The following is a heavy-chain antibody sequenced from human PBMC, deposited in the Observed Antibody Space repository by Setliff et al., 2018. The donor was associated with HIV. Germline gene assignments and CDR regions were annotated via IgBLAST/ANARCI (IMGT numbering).Heavy chain of an antibody. J-gene: IGHJ4*02. D-gene: IGHD2-21*02. Sequence: PSETLSLTCTVSGGPFSSYYWSWIRQPPGKGLEWIGYVYYSGSTNYSPSLKSRVTISAGPSKNQFSLKLTSVTAADTAVYYCGRLSETAMASFDSWGQGILVTVSS. CDR3: GRLSETAMASFDS. CDR1: GGPFSSYY. CDR2: VYYSGST. V-gene: IGHV4-59*08.